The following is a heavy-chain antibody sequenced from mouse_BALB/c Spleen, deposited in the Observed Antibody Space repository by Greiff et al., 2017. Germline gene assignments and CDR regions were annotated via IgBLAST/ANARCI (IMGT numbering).Heavy chain of an antibody. CDR2: ILPGSGST. CDR1: GYTFSSYW. CDR3: ARSYYRSAMDY. V-gene: IGHV1-9*01. J-gene: IGHJ4*01. D-gene: IGHD2-14*01. Sequence: VKLMESGAELMKPGASVKISCKATGYTFSSYWIEWVKQRPGHGLEWIGEILPGSGSTNYNEKFKGKATFTADTSSNTAYMQLSSLTSEDSAVYYCARSYYRSAMDYWGQGTSVTVSS.